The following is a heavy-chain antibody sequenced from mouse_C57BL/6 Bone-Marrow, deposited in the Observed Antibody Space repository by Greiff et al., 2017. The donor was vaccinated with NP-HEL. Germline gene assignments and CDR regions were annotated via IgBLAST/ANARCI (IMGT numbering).Heavy chain of an antibody. CDR2: IDPSDSYT. CDR1: GYTFTSYW. D-gene: IGHD1-1*01. J-gene: IGHJ2*01. V-gene: IGHV1-50*01. Sequence: QVQLQQPGAELVKPGASVKLSCKASGYTFTSYWMQWVKQRPGQGLEWIGEIDPSDSYTNYNQKFKGKATLTVDTSSSTAYMQLSSLTSEDSAVYYCAREGYYYCSSPDYWGQGTTLTVSS. CDR3: AREGYYYCSSPDY.